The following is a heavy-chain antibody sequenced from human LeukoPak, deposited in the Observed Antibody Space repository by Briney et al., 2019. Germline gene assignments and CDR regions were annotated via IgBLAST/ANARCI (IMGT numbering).Heavy chain of an antibody. J-gene: IGHJ4*02. V-gene: IGHV5-51*01. Sequence: GESLKISCKGSEYSFSNYWICWVRQMPGKGLEWMGIIYPGDSDTRYSPSFQGQVTISADKSISTAYLQWSSLKASDTAMYYCARSDSQRYCSGGTCYSVVGYYDYWGQGTLVTVSS. D-gene: IGHD2-15*01. CDR1: EYSFSNYW. CDR3: ARSDSQRYCSGGTCYSVVGYYDY. CDR2: IYPGDSDT.